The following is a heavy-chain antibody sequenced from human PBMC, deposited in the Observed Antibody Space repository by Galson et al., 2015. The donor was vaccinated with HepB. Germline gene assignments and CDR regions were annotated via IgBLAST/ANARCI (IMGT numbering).Heavy chain of an antibody. CDR3: ATNTPAAFMRASGMDV. CDR2: MSRSTNYI. J-gene: IGHJ6*02. CDR1: GSILSSYS. V-gene: IGHV3-21*01. Sequence: LRLSCAASGSILSSYSMNWVRQAPGKGLEWVSSMSRSTNYIYYADSVKGRFTVSIDNAKNSLFLQMNSLRAEDTAVYYCATNTPAAFMRASGMDVWGPGTAVTVSS. D-gene: IGHD2-2*01.